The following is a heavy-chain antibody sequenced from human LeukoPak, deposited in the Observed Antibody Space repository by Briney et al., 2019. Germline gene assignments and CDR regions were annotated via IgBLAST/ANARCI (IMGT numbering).Heavy chain of an antibody. V-gene: IGHV4-59*08. J-gene: IGHJ4*02. CDR3: ARGYCSGGSCYSVGSYYFDY. CDR2: IYYSGST. D-gene: IGHD2-15*01. Sequence: SETLSLTCTVSGGSISSYYWSWIRQPPGKGLEWIGYIYYSGSTNYNPSLKSRVTISVDTSKNQFSLKLSSETAADTAVYYCARGYCSGGSCYSVGSYYFDYWGQGTLVTVSS. CDR1: GGSISSYY.